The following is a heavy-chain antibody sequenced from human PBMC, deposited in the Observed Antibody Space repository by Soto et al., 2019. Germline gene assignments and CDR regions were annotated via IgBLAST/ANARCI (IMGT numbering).Heavy chain of an antibody. CDR2: IYESGST. J-gene: IGHJ2*01. Sequence: QVQLQESGPGLVKPSETLSLTCTVSGGSMSGHMSYWSWIREPPGKGLEWIGYIYESGSTYYNPSLKSRVTITVDPSKKQFSLRLNSVTAADTAVYYCAREIIPLTTDWYFDLWGRGTLVTVSS. V-gene: IGHV4-30-4*01. CDR1: GGSMSGHMSY. CDR3: AREIIPLTTDWYFDL. D-gene: IGHD4-17*01.